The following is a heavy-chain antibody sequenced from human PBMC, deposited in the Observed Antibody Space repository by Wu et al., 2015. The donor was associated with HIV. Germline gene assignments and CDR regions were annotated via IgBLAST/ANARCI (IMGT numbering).Heavy chain of an antibody. CDR1: GGTFSSYA. CDR2: IIPIFGTA. CDR3: ARDRGAPGYDFWSGYSPRHFDY. V-gene: IGHV1-69*12. D-gene: IGHD3-3*01. J-gene: IGHJ4*03. Sequence: QVQLVQSGAEVKKPGSSVKVSCKASGGTFSSYAISWVRQAPGQGLEWMGGIIPIFGTANYAQKFQGRVTITADESTSTAYMELSSLRSEDTAVYYCARDRGAPGYDFWSGYSPRHFDYWARDLGHRL.